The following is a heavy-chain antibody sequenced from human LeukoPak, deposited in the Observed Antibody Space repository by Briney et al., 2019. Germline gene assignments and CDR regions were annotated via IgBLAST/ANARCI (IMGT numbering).Heavy chain of an antibody. J-gene: IGHJ4*02. Sequence: PSETLSLTCAVYGGSFSGYYWSWIRQPPGKGLEWIGEINHSGSTNYNPSLKSRVTMSVDTSKNQFSLKLSSVTAADTAVYYCARVPGSYYYDSSGYFDYWGQGTLVTVSS. CDR2: INHSGST. CDR3: ARVPGSYYYDSSGYFDY. CDR1: GGSFSGYY. V-gene: IGHV4-34*01. D-gene: IGHD3-22*01.